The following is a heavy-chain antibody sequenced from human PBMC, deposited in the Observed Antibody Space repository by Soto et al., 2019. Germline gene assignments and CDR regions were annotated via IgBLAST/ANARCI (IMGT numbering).Heavy chain of an antibody. J-gene: IGHJ3*02. CDR3: AASPTYYDFWSGYFTGTPGAFDI. D-gene: IGHD3-3*01. Sequence: SVKVSCKASGFTFTSSAMQWVRQARGQRPEWKGRIVVGSGNTNYALKFQERVTITRDMSTSTAYLVLCSLRSEDTAVYFCAASPTYYDFWSGYFTGTPGAFDIWGQGTMVTVSS. CDR1: GFTFTSSA. V-gene: IGHV1-58*02. CDR2: IVVGSGNT.